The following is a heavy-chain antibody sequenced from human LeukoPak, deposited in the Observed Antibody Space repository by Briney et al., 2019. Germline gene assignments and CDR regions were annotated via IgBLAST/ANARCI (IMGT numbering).Heavy chain of an antibody. J-gene: IGHJ4*02. Sequence: ASVKVSCKVSGYTLTELSMHWVRQAPGKGLEWMGGFDPEDGETIYAQKFQGRVTMTGDTSTDTAYMELSSLRSEDTAVYYCATVKAGYYNVGGYFDYWGQGTLVTVSS. CDR1: GYTLTELS. D-gene: IGHD3-9*01. V-gene: IGHV1-24*01. CDR3: ATVKAGYYNVGGYFDY. CDR2: FDPEDGET.